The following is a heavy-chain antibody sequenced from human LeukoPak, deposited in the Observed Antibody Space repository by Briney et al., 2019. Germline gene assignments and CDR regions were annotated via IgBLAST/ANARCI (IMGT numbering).Heavy chain of an antibody. J-gene: IGHJ6*02. CDR3: ARDVEYSYGYEYYYYGMDV. V-gene: IGHV3-7*01. CDR1: GFTFSSYW. D-gene: IGHD5-18*01. CDR2: IKQDGSEK. Sequence: GGSLRLSCAASGFTFSSYWMSWVRQAPGKGLEWVAIIKQDGSEKYYVDSVKGRFTISRDNAKNSLYLQMNSLRAEDTAVYYCARDVEYSYGYEYYYYGMDVWGQGTTVTVSS.